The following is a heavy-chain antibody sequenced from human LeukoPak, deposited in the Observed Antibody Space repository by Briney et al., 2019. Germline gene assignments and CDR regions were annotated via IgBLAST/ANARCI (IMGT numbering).Heavy chain of an antibody. CDR1: GGSISGYY. J-gene: IGHJ3*02. D-gene: IGHD6-19*01. V-gene: IGHV4-59*01. CDR2: IYHTEST. Sequence: KPSETLSLTCTVSGGSISGYYWSWIRQPPGMGLEWIAYIYHTESTNYNPSLKSRVTISVDTSKNQFSLHLSSVTAADTAVYYCAREISYSSGTYQAFDIWGQGTTVTVSS. CDR3: AREISYSSGTYQAFDI.